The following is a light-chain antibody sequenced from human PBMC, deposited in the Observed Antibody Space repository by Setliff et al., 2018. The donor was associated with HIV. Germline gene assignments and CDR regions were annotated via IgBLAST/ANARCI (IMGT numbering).Light chain of an antibody. V-gene: IGLV2-14*01. CDR2: EVT. CDR1: SSDIGGYNY. Sequence: QSVLTQPASVSGSPGQSITISCTGTSSDIGGYNYVSWYQHHPGKAPKLMIYEVTNRPSGVSDRFSGSKSGNMASLTISGLQAEDEATYYCTSYTSSRTVVFGGGTK. CDR3: TSYTSSRTVV. J-gene: IGLJ2*01.